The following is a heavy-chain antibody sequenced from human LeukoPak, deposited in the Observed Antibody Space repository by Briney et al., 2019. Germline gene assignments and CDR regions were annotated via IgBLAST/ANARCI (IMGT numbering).Heavy chain of an antibody. J-gene: IGHJ4*02. D-gene: IGHD2-2*01. Sequence: GGSLRLSCAASGFTFSNYAMHWVRQAPGKGLEWVAVISYDGSNKYNQDSASSRFTISRHNSKNTLHPHIDSLRGEHTAVYYCATRSCGRTGCPLWPLDFWGQGTLVMVSS. CDR3: ATRSCGRTGCPLWPLDF. CDR2: ISYDGSNK. V-gene: IGHV3-30-3*01. CDR1: GFTFSNYA.